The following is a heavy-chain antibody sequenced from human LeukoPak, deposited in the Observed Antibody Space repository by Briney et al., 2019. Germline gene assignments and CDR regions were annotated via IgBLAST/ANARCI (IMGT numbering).Heavy chain of an antibody. J-gene: IGHJ4*02. D-gene: IGHD3-3*01. V-gene: IGHV3-21*01. CDR2: ISSSSSYI. Sequence: PGGSLRLSCAASGFTFSSYSMNWVRQAPGKGLEWVSSISSSSSYIYYADSVKGRFTISRDNAKNSLYLQMNSLRAEDTAVYYCARAWSGYYVPSKYWGQGTLVTVSS. CDR3: ARAWSGYYVPSKY. CDR1: GFTFSSYS.